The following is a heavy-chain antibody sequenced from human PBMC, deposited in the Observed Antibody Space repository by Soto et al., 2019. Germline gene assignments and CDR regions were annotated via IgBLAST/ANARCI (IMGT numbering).Heavy chain of an antibody. V-gene: IGHV3-33*01. D-gene: IGHD1-7*01. J-gene: IGHJ5*02. CDR1: GFTFSSYG. CDR2: VWNDGTNP. CDR3: ARVNVARTNYFWFDP. Sequence: QVQLVESGGGVVQPGRSLRLSCAASGFTFSSYGMHWVRLTPGKGLEWVALVWNDGTNPYYADSVQGRFTISRDNSKNTLDLQMNRLSAEDTAVYYCARVNVARTNYFWFDPRGQGTLVTVSS.